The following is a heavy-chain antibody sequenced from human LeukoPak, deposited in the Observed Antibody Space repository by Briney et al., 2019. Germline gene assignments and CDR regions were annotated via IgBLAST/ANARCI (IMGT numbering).Heavy chain of an antibody. J-gene: IGHJ4*02. V-gene: IGHV3-64*01. D-gene: IGHD4-17*01. CDR3: ARDSVTRYYFDY. CDR2: ISSNGGST. Sequence: GGSLRLSCAASGFTFSSYAMHWVRQAPGKGLEYVSAISSNGGSTYYANSVKGRFTISRDNSKNTLYLQMGSLRAEDMAVYYCARDSVTRYYFDYWGQGTLVTVSS. CDR1: GFTFSSYA.